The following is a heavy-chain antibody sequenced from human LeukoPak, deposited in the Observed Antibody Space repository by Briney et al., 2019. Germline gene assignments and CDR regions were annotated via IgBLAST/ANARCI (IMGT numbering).Heavy chain of an antibody. CDR1: GGSISSYY. V-gene: IGHV4-59*06. Sequence: PSETLSLTCTVSGGSISSYYWGWIRQHPRKGLEWIGHISYSGSSYYNPSLTSRLIISADTSKNQFSLRLSSVTAADTALYYCARVDSLGKFYCGQGTLVTVSS. CDR2: ISYSGSS. CDR3: ARVDSLGKFY. D-gene: IGHD3-16*01. J-gene: IGHJ4*02.